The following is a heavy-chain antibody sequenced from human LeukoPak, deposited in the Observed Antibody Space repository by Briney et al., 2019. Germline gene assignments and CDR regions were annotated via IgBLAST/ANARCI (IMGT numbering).Heavy chain of an antibody. D-gene: IGHD3-9*01. CDR1: GGSFSDYY. V-gene: IGHV4-34*01. Sequence: SETLSLTCDVYGGSFSDYYWSWIRQPPGKGLEWIGEINHSGSTNHNPSLKSRVSISVDTSKNQVSLKLSSVTAADTAVYYCASRISRLRYHDWLAYFDYWGQGTLVTVSS. J-gene: IGHJ4*02. CDR2: INHSGST. CDR3: ASRISRLRYHDWLAYFDY.